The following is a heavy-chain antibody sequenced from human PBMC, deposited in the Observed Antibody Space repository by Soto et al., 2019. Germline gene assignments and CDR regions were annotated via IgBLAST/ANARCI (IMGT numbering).Heavy chain of an antibody. Sequence: SETLSLTCAVYGGSFSGYYWSWIRQPPGKGLEWIGEINHSGSTNYNPSLKSRVTISVDTSKNQFPLKLSSVTAADTAVYYCARASPSYSSSWYPYWGQGTLVTVSS. V-gene: IGHV4-34*01. CDR1: GGSFSGYY. CDR2: INHSGST. CDR3: ARASPSYSSSWYPY. D-gene: IGHD6-13*01. J-gene: IGHJ4*02.